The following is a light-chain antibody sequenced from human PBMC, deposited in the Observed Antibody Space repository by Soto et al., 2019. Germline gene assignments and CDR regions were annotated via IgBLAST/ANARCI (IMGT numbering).Light chain of an antibody. CDR1: QSVSSSY. CDR3: QHYAMSPPFT. J-gene: IGKJ3*01. V-gene: IGKV3-20*01. CDR2: DAS. Sequence: EIVLTQSPGTLSLSPGERATLSCRASQSVSSSYLGWYQQKPGQAPRLLIYDASSRATGVPDRFSGGGSGTDFTLTISRLEPEDFAVYYCQHYAMSPPFTFCPGTKVDIK.